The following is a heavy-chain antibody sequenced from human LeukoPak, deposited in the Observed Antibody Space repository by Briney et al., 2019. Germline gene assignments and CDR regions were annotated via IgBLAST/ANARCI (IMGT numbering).Heavy chain of an antibody. J-gene: IGHJ4*02. CDR3: ASVFPAYYDSSGYPY. CDR2: ISAYNGNT. Sequence: AASVKVSCKASGGTFSSYAISWVRQAPGQGLEWMGWISAYNGNTNYAQKLQGRVTMTTDTSTSTAYMELRSLRSDDTAVYYCASVFPAYYDSSGYPYWGQGTLVTVSS. V-gene: IGHV1-18*01. CDR1: GGTFSSYA. D-gene: IGHD3-22*01.